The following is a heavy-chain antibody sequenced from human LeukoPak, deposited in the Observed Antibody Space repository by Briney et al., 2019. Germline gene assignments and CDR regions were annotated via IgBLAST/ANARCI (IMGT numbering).Heavy chain of an antibody. CDR1: GGTFSSYA. D-gene: IGHD6-6*01. CDR2: IIPILDIA. J-gene: IGHJ3*02. V-gene: IGHV1-69*04. CDR3: ARDRNSGSSLDI. Sequence: SVKVSCKASGGTFSSYAISWVRQAPGQGLECMGRIIPILDIATYAQKFQGRVTITADKSTSTAYMELSSLSSEDTAVYYCARDRNSGSSLDIWGQGTMLTVSS.